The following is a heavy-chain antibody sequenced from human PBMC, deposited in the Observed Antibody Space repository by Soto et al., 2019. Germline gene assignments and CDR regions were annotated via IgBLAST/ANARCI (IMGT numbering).Heavy chain of an antibody. Sequence: GSLRLSCAASGFTFTNYAMSWVRQAPGKGLEWVSSISGSGAGTYHADSVKGRFIISRNDSRDTPYLQMNSLRADDAAVYYCAKGGASSSYSQADYWGQGTLVTVSS. CDR1: GFTFTNYA. D-gene: IGHD2-2*01. J-gene: IGHJ4*02. V-gene: IGHV3-23*01. CDR3: AKGGASSSYSQADY. CDR2: ISGSGAGT.